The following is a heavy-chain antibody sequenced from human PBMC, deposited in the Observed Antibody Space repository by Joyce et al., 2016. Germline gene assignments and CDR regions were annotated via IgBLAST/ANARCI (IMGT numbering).Heavy chain of an antibody. J-gene: IGHJ6*02. Sequence: EVQLVESGGGLVKPGGSLKISCAASGFMFSTSSMSWFRQAPGKGLEWVSAIRGDRRVRFHADSVRGRFTVSRDNAKNSLYLQMKSLRVEDTAVYFCARGGLVYDYSMDVWGQGTTVIVSS. CDR1: GFMFSTSS. CDR3: ARGGLVYDYSMDV. D-gene: IGHD2-21*01. V-gene: IGHV3-21*02. CDR2: IRGDRRVR.